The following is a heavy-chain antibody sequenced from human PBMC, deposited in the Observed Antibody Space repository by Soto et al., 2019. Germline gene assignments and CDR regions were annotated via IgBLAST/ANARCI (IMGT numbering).Heavy chain of an antibody. D-gene: IGHD2-15*01. CDR2: FDPEDGET. Sequence: ASVKVSCKVSGYTLTELSMHWVRQAPGKGLEWMGGFDPEDGETIYAQKFQGRVTMTEDTSTDTAYMELSSLRSEDTAVYYCATVKGCSGGSCYSEVVPWFDPWGQGTLVTVS. J-gene: IGHJ5*02. CDR3: ATVKGCSGGSCYSEVVPWFDP. CDR1: GYTLTELS. V-gene: IGHV1-24*01.